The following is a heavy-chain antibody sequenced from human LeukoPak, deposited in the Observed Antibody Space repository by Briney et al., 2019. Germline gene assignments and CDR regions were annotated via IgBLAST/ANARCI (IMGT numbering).Heavy chain of an antibody. CDR2: INPNSGGT. CDR1: GYTFTGYY. D-gene: IGHD5-12*01. J-gene: IGHJ4*02. V-gene: IGHV1-2*02. CDR3: ARDLNSGYDYGY. Sequence: ASVKVSCKASGYTFTGYYMHWVRQAPGQGLEWMGWINPNSGGTNYAQKFQGRVTMTRDTSISTAYMELSRLRADDTAVYYCARDLNSGYDYGYWGQGTLVTVSS.